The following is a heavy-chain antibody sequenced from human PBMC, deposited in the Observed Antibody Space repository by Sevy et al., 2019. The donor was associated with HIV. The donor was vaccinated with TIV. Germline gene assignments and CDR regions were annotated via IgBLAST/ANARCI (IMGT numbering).Heavy chain of an antibody. J-gene: IGHJ4*02. CDR1: GFTFSSYA. CDR3: VKDGGSVDIVVVVAATPFDY. Sequence: GGSLRLSCAASGFTFSSYAMSWVRQAPGKGLEWVSAISGSGGSTYYADSVKGRLTISREKSKNTLYLQMNSLRAEETAVYYCVKDGGSVDIVVVVAATPFDYWGQGTLVTVSS. V-gene: IGHV3-23*01. D-gene: IGHD2-15*01. CDR2: ISGSGGST.